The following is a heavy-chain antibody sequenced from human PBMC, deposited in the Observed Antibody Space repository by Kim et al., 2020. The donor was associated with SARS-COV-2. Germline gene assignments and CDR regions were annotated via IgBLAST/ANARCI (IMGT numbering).Heavy chain of an antibody. D-gene: IGHD3-22*01. Sequence: GGSLRLSCVASGFIFNHFALTWVRQAPGKGLEWVSSISGPETNTYYTDSVKGRFTISRDSSKNTLYLQMNSLRVEDTAVYHCARRLALRGFLYFDNWGQGALVTVAS. CDR1: GFIFNHFA. V-gene: IGHV3-23*01. CDR3: ARRLALRGFLYFDN. CDR2: ISGPETNT. J-gene: IGHJ4*02.